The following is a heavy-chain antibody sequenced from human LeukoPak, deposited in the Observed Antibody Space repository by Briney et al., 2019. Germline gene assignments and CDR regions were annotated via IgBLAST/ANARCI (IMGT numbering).Heavy chain of an antibody. V-gene: IGHV1-69*13. J-gene: IGHJ4*02. Sequence: GASVKVSCKASGGTFSSYAISWVRQAPGQGLEWMGGIIPIFGTANYAQKFQGRVTITADESTSTAYMELSSLRSEDTAMYYCAYVFSGSYRYLYYFDYWGQGTLVTVSS. CDR3: AYVFSGSYRYLYYFDY. D-gene: IGHD3-16*02. CDR1: GGTFSSYA. CDR2: IIPIFGTA.